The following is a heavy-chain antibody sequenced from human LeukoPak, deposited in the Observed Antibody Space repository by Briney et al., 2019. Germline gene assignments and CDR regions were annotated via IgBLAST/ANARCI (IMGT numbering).Heavy chain of an antibody. D-gene: IGHD2-2*01. CDR3: ARGGWSLGYCSSSSCLDWFDP. V-gene: IGHV1-2*02. Sequence: GASVKVSCKASRYTFTDYYMHRVRQAPGQGLEWMGWINPNSGGTNYAQKFQGRVTMTRDTSISTAYMELSRLRSDDTAVYYCARGGWSLGYCSSSSCLDWFDPWGQGTLVTVSS. CDR1: RYTFTDYY. J-gene: IGHJ5*02. CDR2: INPNSGGT.